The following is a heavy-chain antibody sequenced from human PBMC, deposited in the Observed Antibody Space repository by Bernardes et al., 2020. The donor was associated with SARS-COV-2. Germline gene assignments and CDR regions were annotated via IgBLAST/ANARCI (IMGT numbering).Heavy chain of an antibody. CDR1: GGSISSSSYY. CDR3: ARDVFRITMVRGNNWFDP. CDR2: IYYSGST. D-gene: IGHD3-10*01. J-gene: IGHJ5*02. V-gene: IGHV4-39*02. Sequence: SETLSLTCTVSGGSISSSSYYWGWIRQPPGKGLEWIGSIYYSGSTYYNPSLKSRVTISVDTSKNQFSLKLSSVTAADTAVYYCARDVFRITMVRGNNWFDPWGQGTLVTVSS.